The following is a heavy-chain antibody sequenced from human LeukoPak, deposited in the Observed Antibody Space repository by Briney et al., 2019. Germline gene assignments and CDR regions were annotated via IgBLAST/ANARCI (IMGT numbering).Heavy chain of an antibody. CDR2: IYYSGTT. V-gene: IGHV4-59*01. CDR1: GGSISSYY. CDR3: AREEGPDDLWSRADAFDI. Sequence: SETLSLTCTVSGGSISSYYWSWIRQPPGKGLEWIGYIYYSGTTNYNPSLKRRVTISVDTSKNQFSLKLSSVTAADTAVYYCAREEGPDDLWSRADAFDIWGQGTMVTVSS. J-gene: IGHJ3*02. D-gene: IGHD3-3*01.